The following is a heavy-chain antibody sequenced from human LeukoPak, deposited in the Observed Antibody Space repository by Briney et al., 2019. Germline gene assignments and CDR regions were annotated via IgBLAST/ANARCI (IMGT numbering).Heavy chain of an antibody. Sequence: ASVKVSCKASGYTFTSYGISWVRQAPGQGLEWMGRISAYNGNTNYAQKLQGRVTMTTDTSTSTAYMELRSLRSDDTAVYYCARDRVVPAAIYYYYMDVWGKGTTATVSS. CDR2: ISAYNGNT. CDR3: ARDRVVPAAIYYYYMDV. J-gene: IGHJ6*03. V-gene: IGHV1-18*01. CDR1: GYTFTSYG. D-gene: IGHD2-2*01.